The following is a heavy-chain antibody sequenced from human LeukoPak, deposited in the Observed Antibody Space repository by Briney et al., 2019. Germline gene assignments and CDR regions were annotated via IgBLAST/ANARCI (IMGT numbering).Heavy chain of an antibody. D-gene: IGHD6-13*01. CDR2: ISSSSSTI. CDR3: AKCFPGIAAAGTRIRVRYIDY. V-gene: IGHV3-48*01. J-gene: IGHJ4*02. CDR1: GFTFSSYS. Sequence: GGSLRLSCAASGFTFSSYSMNWVRQAPGKGLEWVSYISSSSSTIYYADSVKGRFTISRDNAKNSLYLQMNSLRAEDTAVYYCAKCFPGIAAAGTRIRVRYIDYWGQGTLVTVSS.